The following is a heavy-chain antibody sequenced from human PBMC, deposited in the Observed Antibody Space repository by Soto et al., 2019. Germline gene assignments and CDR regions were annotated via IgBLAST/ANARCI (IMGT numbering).Heavy chain of an antibody. CDR2: IFHAGSS. J-gene: IGHJ4*02. CDR3: ARDVLHTTVDYYFDY. D-gene: IGHD4-17*01. Sequence: PSETLSLTCTVSGVSISRGDFYWSWMRQPPSKGLECIGYIFHAGSSQYHPSLRGRVAFSMDTSKNQFSLVLRSVTAADTAMYYCARDVLHTTVDYYFDYWGQGSMVTVSS. V-gene: IGHV4-30-4*01. CDR1: GVSISRGDFY.